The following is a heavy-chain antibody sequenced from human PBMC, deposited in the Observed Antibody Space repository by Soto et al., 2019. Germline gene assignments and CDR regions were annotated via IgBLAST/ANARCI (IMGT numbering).Heavy chain of an antibody. J-gene: IGHJ4*02. D-gene: IGHD3-16*01. Sequence: ASVKVSCKTSGYTFTNFGLSWVRQAPGQGLEWIGWISAYNGNTNYAQNFQGRVTMTTDTSTSTAYMELRSLRSDDTAVYYCARGGTPIDDWGQGTLVTVSS. CDR3: ARGGTPIDD. CDR1: GYTFTNFG. V-gene: IGHV1-18*01. CDR2: ISAYNGNT.